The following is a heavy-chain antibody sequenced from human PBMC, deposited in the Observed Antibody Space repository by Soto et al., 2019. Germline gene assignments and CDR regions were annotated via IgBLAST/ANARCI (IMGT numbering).Heavy chain of an antibody. V-gene: IGHV4-30-2*01. CDR3: ARAEGSGSYYNEEYFDY. J-gene: IGHJ4*02. D-gene: IGHD3-10*01. Sequence: SETLSLTCAVSGGSISSVGYSWSWIRQPPGKGLEWIGYIYHSGSTYYNPSLKSRVTISVDRSKNQFSLKLSSVTAADTAIYYCARAEGSGSYYNEEYFDYWGQGTLVTVSS. CDR1: GGSISSVGYS. CDR2: IYHSGST.